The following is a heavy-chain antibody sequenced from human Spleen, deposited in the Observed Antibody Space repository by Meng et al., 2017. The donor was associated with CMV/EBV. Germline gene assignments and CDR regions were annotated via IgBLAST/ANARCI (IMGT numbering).Heavy chain of an antibody. J-gene: IGHJ6*02. Sequence: SVKVSCKASGGTFSSYAISWVRQAPGQGLEWMGGIIPIFGTANYAQKFQGRVTITTDESTSTAYMELISLRSEDTAVYYCARGTHYCTNGVCYTSTKNYYYYGMDVWGQGTTVTVSS. D-gene: IGHD2-8*01. CDR3: ARGTHYCTNGVCYTSTKNYYYYGMDV. CDR1: GGTFSSYA. V-gene: IGHV1-69*05. CDR2: IIPIFGTA.